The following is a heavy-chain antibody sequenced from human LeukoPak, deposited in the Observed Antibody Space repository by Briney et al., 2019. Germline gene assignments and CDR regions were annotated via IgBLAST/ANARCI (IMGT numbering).Heavy chain of an antibody. V-gene: IGHV3-33*03. J-gene: IGHJ4*02. D-gene: IGHD2-21*02. CDR1: GFIFSSYG. CDR2: IWHDGSAE. Sequence: QTGGSLRLSCAASGFIFSSYGMYWVRQAPGKGLEWVAVIWHDGSAEFYADSVKGLFTISRDDSKNTVYLQMNSLRVEDTALYYCAKDSRGDWSGYFDYWGQGILVTVSS. CDR3: AKDSRGDWSGYFDY.